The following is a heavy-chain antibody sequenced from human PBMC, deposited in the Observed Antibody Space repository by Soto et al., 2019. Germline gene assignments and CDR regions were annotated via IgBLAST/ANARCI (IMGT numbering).Heavy chain of an antibody. V-gene: IGHV1-18*01. CDR3: TGAVSRPTLVASMDI. J-gene: IGHJ6*04. CDR1: GYTFSSYG. Sequence: QVQLVQSGAEVKKPGASVKVSCKASGYTFSSYGITWVRQAPGQGPEWMGWISGYNGNTKYAQKFQDTAPRATDTSTNKASRDQRNKTTNHTSEDAKTGAVSRPTLVASMDIWGKGTTVT. D-gene: IGHD6-6*01. CDR2: ISGYNGNT.